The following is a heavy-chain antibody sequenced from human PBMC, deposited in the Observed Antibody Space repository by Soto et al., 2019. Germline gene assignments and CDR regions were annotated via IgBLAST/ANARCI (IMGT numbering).Heavy chain of an antibody. V-gene: IGHV4-34*02. J-gene: IGHJ6*02. CDR1: GSSFTTYY. Sequence: QGQLQQWGAGLLKPSETLSLTCALSGSSFTTYYWTWIRQPPGKGLDWIGEINNRGNTNYNPSLKSRVTISLDTSKTQFSLKLTSVTAADTAVYYCLMVTYSGLDVWGQGTTVTVSS. D-gene: IGHD5-18*01. CDR3: LMVTYSGLDV. CDR2: INNRGNT.